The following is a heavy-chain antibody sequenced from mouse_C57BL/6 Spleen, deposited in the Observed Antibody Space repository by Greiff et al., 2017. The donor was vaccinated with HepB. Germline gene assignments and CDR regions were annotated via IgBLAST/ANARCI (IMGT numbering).Heavy chain of an antibody. CDR2: FYPGSGSI. Sequence: VQLQQSGAELVKPGASVKLSCKASGYTFTEYTIHWVKQRSGQGLEWIGWFYPGSGSIQYNEKFKDKATLTAAKSSSTVYIELSRLTSADSAVYFCSRQYDYDPYYAMDYWGQGTSVTVSS. D-gene: IGHD2-4*01. V-gene: IGHV1-62-2*01. J-gene: IGHJ4*01. CDR1: GYTFTEYT. CDR3: SRQYDYDPYYAMDY.